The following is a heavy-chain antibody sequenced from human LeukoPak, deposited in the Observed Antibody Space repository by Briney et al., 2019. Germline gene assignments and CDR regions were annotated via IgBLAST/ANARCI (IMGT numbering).Heavy chain of an antibody. CDR2: IYYSGST. Sequence: SETLSLTCTVSGASITTYYRSWVRQPPGRGLEWIGSIYYSGSTNYNPSLKSRVTISVDTSKNPYTLKRSSGTAAETALYYCAQRLGSSSGIGSWFDPWGQGTLVTVSS. D-gene: IGHD6-13*01. V-gene: IGHV4-59*08. CDR1: GASITTYY. CDR3: AQRLGSSSGIGSWFDP. J-gene: IGHJ5*02.